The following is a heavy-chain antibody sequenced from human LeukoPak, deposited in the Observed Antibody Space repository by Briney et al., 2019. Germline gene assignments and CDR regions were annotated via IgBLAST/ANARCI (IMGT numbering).Heavy chain of an antibody. Sequence: AGSQRRSGAGSGFTFSSYVMSWDRQVPGKGLEWVSAIGGSGASTYYADSVNGRFTICRDNSKNTVYLQMNSLRAEDTAVYYCAQGIWFGDIGGEYYFDYWGQGTLVTVS. V-gene: IGHV3-23*01. J-gene: IGHJ4*02. CDR1: GFTFSSYV. D-gene: IGHD3-10*01. CDR2: IGGSGAST. CDR3: AQGIWFGDIGGEYYFDY.